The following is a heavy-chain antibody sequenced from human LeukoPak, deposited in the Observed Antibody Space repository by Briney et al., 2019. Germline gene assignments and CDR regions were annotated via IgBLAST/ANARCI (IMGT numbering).Heavy chain of an antibody. Sequence: SETLSLTCTVSGDSIMSYYWSWIRQPPGKGLEWLGYIHHSGSTNHNPYLKSRLTISVDTSKNQFSLELSSETAGDTALYYCASDTAGSGYYFDYWDQGTLVTVSS. CDR3: ASDTAGSGYYFDY. J-gene: IGHJ4*02. V-gene: IGHV4-59*01. CDR2: IHHSGST. D-gene: IGHD6-13*01. CDR1: GDSIMSYY.